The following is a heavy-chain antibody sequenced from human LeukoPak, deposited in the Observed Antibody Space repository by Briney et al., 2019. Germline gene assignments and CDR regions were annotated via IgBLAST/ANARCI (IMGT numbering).Heavy chain of an antibody. D-gene: IGHD6-13*01. Sequence: SETLSLTCTVSGGSISSSSYYWGWIRQPPGKGLEWIGSTYYSGSTYYNPSLKSRVTISVDTSKNQFSLKLSSVTAADTAVYYCASHSSSWAYWGQGTLVTVSS. CDR3: ASHSSSWAY. V-gene: IGHV4-39*01. CDR1: GGSISSSSYY. CDR2: TYYSGST. J-gene: IGHJ4*02.